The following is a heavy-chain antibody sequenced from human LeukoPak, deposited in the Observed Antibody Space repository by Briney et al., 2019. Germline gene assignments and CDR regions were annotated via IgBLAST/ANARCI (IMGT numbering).Heavy chain of an antibody. Sequence: RPGGSLRLSCAASKFTLSSFTMNWVRQPPGKGLEWVSGINWNGGSTGYADSVKGRFTISRDNAKNSLYLQMNSLRAEDTALYYCARAYKEYGLGYYYYYMDVWGKGTTVTVSS. D-gene: IGHD3-10*01. CDR1: KFTLSSFT. CDR3: ARAYKEYGLGYYYYYMDV. CDR2: INWNGGST. V-gene: IGHV3-20*04. J-gene: IGHJ6*03.